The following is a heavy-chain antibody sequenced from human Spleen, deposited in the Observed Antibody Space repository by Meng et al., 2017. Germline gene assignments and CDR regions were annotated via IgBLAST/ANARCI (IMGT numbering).Heavy chain of an antibody. J-gene: IGHJ6*02. V-gene: IGHV3-33*08. CDR1: GFTFSSYE. D-gene: IGHD5-18*01. Sequence: GGSLRLSCAASGFTFSSYEMNWVRQAPGKGLEWVAVIWYDGSNKDYTDSVKGRFTVSRDNSKSTVYLQMNSLRAEDTAVYYCARLSLDTAMVDGWGQGTTVTVSS. CDR3: ARLSLDTAMVDG. CDR2: IWYDGSNK.